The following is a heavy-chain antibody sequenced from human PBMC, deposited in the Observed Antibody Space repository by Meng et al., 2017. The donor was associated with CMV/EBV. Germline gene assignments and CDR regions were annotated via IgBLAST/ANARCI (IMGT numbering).Heavy chain of an antibody. Sequence: QVQLQASGPGLVKPSETLSLTCTVSGGSISSYYWSWIRQPAGKGLEWIGRIYTSGSTNYNPSLKSRVTMSVDTSKKQFSLKLSSVTAADTAVYYCARDLMNCSSTSCANWFDPWGQGTLVTVSS. CDR2: IYTSGST. CDR3: ARDLMNCSSTSCANWFDP. V-gene: IGHV4-4*07. CDR1: GGSISSYY. J-gene: IGHJ5*02. D-gene: IGHD2-2*01.